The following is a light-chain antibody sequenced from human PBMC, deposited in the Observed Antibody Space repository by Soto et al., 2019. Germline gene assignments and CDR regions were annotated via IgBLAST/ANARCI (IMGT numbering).Light chain of an antibody. CDR1: QGISRW. CDR3: QQANSFPWT. CDR2: AAS. V-gene: IGKV1-12*01. Sequence: DIQMTQSPSSISASVGDRVTVTCRASQGISRWLAWYQQKPVESPILLIYAASSLQTGVPSRFSGSGSGTDFTLTISSLQPEDFATYFCQQANSFPWTFGQGTKVDIK. J-gene: IGKJ1*01.